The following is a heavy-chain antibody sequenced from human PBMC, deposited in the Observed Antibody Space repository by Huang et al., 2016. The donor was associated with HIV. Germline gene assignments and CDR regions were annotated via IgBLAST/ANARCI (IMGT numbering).Heavy chain of an antibody. J-gene: IGHJ3*01. CDR1: GYTFTNYD. CDR2: MNPKRGNV. Sequence: QIQLAQSGAEVKKPGASVKVSCKVSGYTFTNYDINWVRQASGQGREWRGGMNPKRGNVGYTKKFQGRVAILRNSSINTSYLEVTSLTSEDTAVYYCARGFGINYNHEAFDVWGQGTMVTVSS. D-gene: IGHD3-10*01. CDR3: ARGFGINYNHEAFDV. V-gene: IGHV1-8*01.